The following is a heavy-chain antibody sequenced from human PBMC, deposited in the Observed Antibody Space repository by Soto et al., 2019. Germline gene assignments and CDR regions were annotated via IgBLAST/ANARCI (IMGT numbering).Heavy chain of an antibody. V-gene: IGHV4-4*02. Sequence: QLQLQESGQGLVKPSGTLSLTCAVSGGSITNTDWWNWVRQPPGKGLEWIGEIFQTGITNYNPSLKNRVTISIDKTRNYLSLKLDSVTAAETAVYYCAREVSGVQAIDYWGQGALGTVSS. D-gene: IGHD2-21*01. CDR3: AREVSGVQAIDY. CDR1: GGSITNTDW. CDR2: IFQTGIT. J-gene: IGHJ4*02.